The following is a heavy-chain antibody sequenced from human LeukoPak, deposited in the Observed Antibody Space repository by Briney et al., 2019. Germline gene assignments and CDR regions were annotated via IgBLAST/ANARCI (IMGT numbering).Heavy chain of an antibody. V-gene: IGHV3-7*01. CDR3: TRDRSRAEDD. Sequence: GGSLRLSCAASGFTFSTYWMTWVRQTPGKGLEWVANINQGGREIYYVDSVKGRFTISRDNANNLLYLQMNSLRGEDTAVYYCTRDRSRAEDDWGQGTLVTVSS. J-gene: IGHJ4*02. CDR1: GFTFSTYW. CDR2: INQGGREI. D-gene: IGHD1-14*01.